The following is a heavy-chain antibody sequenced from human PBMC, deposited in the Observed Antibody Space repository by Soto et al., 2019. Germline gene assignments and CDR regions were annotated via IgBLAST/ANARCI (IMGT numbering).Heavy chain of an antibody. CDR1: SGSINSSNW. CDR2: IYHSGTT. V-gene: IGHV4-4*02. CDR3: SRVGRFCRGGSCSDQFDS. D-gene: IGHD2-15*01. Sequence: QVQLQESGPGLVKPSGTLSLTCAVSSGSINSSNWWSWVRQPPGKGLEWIGEIYHSGTTNYSPSLRSRVTISVDKSKNQFSLKLRSVTAADMAVYFCSRVGRFCRGGSCSDQFDSWGQGTLVTVSS. J-gene: IGHJ4*02.